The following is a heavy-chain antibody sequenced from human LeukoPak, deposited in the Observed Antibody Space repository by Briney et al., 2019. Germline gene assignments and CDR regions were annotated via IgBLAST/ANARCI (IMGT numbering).Heavy chain of an antibody. J-gene: IGHJ4*02. Sequence: SETLSLTCAVYGGSFSGYYWSWIRQPPGKGLEWVGEINHSGSTNYNPSLKSRVTISVDTSKNQFSLKLSSVTAADTAVYYCARVGSGNFDSWGQGTLVTVSS. CDR2: INHSGST. CDR3: ARVGSGNFDS. D-gene: IGHD1-26*01. V-gene: IGHV4-34*01. CDR1: GGSFSGYY.